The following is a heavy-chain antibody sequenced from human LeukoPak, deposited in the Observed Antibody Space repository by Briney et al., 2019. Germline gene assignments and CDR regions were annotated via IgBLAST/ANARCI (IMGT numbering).Heavy chain of an antibody. J-gene: IGHJ1*01. Sequence: GRSLRLSCAASGFTFSRNAMNRVRQAPGKGLEWVAIISNDGSNKYYADSVKGRFTISRDNSKNTLYLQMNSLRAEDTAVYYCARDPYCSSTSCYGYFQHWGQGTLVTVSS. CDR2: ISNDGSNK. CDR3: ARDPYCSSTSCYGYFQH. CDR1: GFTFSRNA. V-gene: IGHV3-30-3*01. D-gene: IGHD2-2*01.